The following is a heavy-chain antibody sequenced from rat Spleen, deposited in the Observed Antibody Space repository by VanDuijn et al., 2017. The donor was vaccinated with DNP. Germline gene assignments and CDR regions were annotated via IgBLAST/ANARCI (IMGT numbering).Heavy chain of an antibody. Sequence: EVQLVESGGGLVQPGRSLKLSCVASGFTFNNYWMTWIRQAPGKGLEWVASITNTGGSTYYPDSVKGRITISRDNAKSTLYLQMNSLRSEDTATYYCTRAPAYYYDGTYYYYFDYWGQGVMVTVSS. CDR3: TRAPAYYYDGTYYYYFDY. CDR1: GFTFNNYW. D-gene: IGHD1-12*02. V-gene: IGHV5-31*01. CDR2: ITNTGGST. J-gene: IGHJ2*01.